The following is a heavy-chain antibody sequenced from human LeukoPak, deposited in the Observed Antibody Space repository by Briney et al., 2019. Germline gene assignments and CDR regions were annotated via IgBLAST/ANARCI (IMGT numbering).Heavy chain of an antibody. Sequence: GGSLRLSCAASGFTFSGSAMHWVRQASGKGLEWVGRIRSKANSCATAYAASVKGRFTISRDDSKNTAYLQMNSLKTEDTAVYYCTRHYYYDTSGYYYLDHWGQGTLVTVSS. D-gene: IGHD3-22*01. V-gene: IGHV3-73*01. J-gene: IGHJ4*02. CDR3: TRHYYYDTSGYYYLDH. CDR1: GFTFSGSA. CDR2: IRSKANSCAT.